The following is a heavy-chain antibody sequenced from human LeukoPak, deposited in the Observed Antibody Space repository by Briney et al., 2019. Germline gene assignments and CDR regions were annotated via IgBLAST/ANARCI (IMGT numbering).Heavy chain of an antibody. CDR1: GFTFSSFS. CDR3: VREVRARAVNWFDP. CDR2: FSGSSAHI. V-gene: IGHV3-21*01. J-gene: IGHJ5*02. Sequence: GGYLSLSCAASGFTFSSFSMNWVRPAQGKGLDWVSSFSGSSAHIYTADSLKGRFTTTRDNAKNSVFLEMNSLRAKDTAIYYCVREVRARAVNWFDPWGQGTLVIVSS. D-gene: IGHD3-10*01.